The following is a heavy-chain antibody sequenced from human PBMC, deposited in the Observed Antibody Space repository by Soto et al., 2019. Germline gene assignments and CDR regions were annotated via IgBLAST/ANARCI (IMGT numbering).Heavy chain of an antibody. CDR2: ISSSSSYI. CDR1: GFTFSSYS. V-gene: IGHV3-21*01. D-gene: IGHD4-4*01. J-gene: IGHJ6*02. CDR3: ASLHPENYGMDV. Sequence: GGSLRLSCAASGFTFSSYSMNWVRQAPGKGLEWVSSISSSSSYIYYADSVKGRFTISRDNAKNSLYLQMNSLRAEDTAVYYCASLHPENYGMDVWGQGTTVTSP.